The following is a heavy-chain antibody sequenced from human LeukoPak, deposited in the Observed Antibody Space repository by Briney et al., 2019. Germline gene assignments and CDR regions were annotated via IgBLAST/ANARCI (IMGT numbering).Heavy chain of an antibody. CDR3: ARLRGVTTSSGNYFDY. CDR1: GXSFTSYW. V-gene: IGHV5-51*01. CDR2: IYPGDSDT. J-gene: IGHJ4*02. Sequence: GGSLKISCKGSGXSFTSYWIGWVRQMPGKGLEWMGIIYPGDSDTRYSPSFQGQVTISADKSISTAYLQWSSLKASDTAMYYCARLRGVTTSSGNYFDYWGQGTLVTVSS. D-gene: IGHD4-17*01.